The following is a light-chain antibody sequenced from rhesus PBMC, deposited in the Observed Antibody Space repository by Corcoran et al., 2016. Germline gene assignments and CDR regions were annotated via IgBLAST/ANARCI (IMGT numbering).Light chain of an antibody. J-gene: IGKJ1*01. Sequence: DIQMTQSPSSLSASVGDTITITCRASLDVRSFLAWYQTKPGKAPRPLIHYAANLEPGVPSRFSGSGSCTDVTLTISSLQPEDFATYYCQQHNTSPWTFGQGTKVEIK. CDR2: YAA. CDR1: LDVRSF. V-gene: IGKV1S14*01. CDR3: QQHNTSPWT.